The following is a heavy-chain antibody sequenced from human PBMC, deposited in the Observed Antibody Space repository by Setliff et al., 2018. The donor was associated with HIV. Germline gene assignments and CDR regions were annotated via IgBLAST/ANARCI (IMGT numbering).Heavy chain of an antibody. D-gene: IGHD3-3*01. V-gene: IGHV4-31*03. CDR3: ARESRNDFWSGYYRTFDI. CDR1: GGSISSGGYY. Sequence: SSETLSLTCTVSGGSISSGGYYWSWIRQHPGKGLEWIGYIYYSGSTYYNPSLKSRVTISVDTSKNQFSLKLSSVTAADTAMYSCARESRNDFWSGYYRTFDIWGQGTMVTVSS. J-gene: IGHJ3*02. CDR2: IYYSGST.